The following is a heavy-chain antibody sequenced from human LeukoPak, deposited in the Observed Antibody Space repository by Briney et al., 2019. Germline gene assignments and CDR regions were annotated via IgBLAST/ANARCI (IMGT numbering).Heavy chain of an antibody. CDR2: IYYSGST. CDR3: ARNFGSGNYFDY. D-gene: IGHD3-10*01. J-gene: IGHJ4*02. CDR1: GGSISSYY. V-gene: IGHV4-59*12. Sequence: PSETLSLTCTVSGGSISSYYWSWIRQPPGKGLEWIGYIYYSGSTNYNPSLKSQVTMSLDTSKNQLSLRLNSVTAADTAVYYCARNFGSGNYFDYWGQGTLVTVSS.